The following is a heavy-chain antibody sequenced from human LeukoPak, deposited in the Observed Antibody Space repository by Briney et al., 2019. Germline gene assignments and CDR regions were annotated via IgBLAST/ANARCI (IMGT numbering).Heavy chain of an antibody. CDR3: AYDSSGPKEDFDY. CDR2: ISYDGSNK. V-gene: IGHV3-30*03. J-gene: IGHJ4*02. Sequence: GGSLRLSCAASGFTFSSYGMHWVRQAPGKGLEWVAVISYDGSNKYYADSVKGRFTISRDNSKNTLYLQMNSLRAEDTAVYYWAYDSSGPKEDFDYWGQGTLVTVSS. D-gene: IGHD3-22*01. CDR1: GFTFSSYG.